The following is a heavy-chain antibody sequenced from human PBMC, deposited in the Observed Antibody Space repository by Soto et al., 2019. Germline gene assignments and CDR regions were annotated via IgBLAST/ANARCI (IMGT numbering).Heavy chain of an antibody. D-gene: IGHD3-3*01. Sequence: SVKVSCKASGGTFSSYAISWVRQAPGQGLEWMGGIIPIFGTANYAQKFQGRVTITADESTSTAYMELSSLRSEDTAVYYCARAPNYDFWSGYYFDEWGQGTLVTVSS. J-gene: IGHJ4*02. CDR2: IIPIFGTA. CDR1: GGTFSSYA. V-gene: IGHV1-69*13. CDR3: ARAPNYDFWSGYYFDE.